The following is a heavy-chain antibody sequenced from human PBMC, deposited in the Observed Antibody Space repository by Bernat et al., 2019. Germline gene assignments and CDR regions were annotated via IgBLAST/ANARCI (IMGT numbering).Heavy chain of an antibody. CDR3: ARVAGYCGGDCLTFDY. CDR1: GGSISSSSYY. Sequence: QLQLQESGPGLVKPSETLSLTCTVSGGSISSSSYYWGWIRQPPGKGLEWIGYIYYSGSTNYNPSLKSRVTISVDTSKNQFSLKLSSVTAADTAVYYCARVAGYCGGDCLTFDYWGQGTLVTVSS. V-gene: IGHV4-61*05. CDR2: IYYSGST. D-gene: IGHD2-21*02. J-gene: IGHJ4*02.